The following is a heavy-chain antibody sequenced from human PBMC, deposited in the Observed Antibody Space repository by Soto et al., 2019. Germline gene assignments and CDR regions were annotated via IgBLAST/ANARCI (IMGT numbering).Heavy chain of an antibody. V-gene: IGHV3-33*01. CDR1: GFIFSAYG. D-gene: IGHD2-21*01. CDR3: ARCKQKVIHCAMDV. CDR2: INYDGSSK. J-gene: IGHJ6*02. Sequence: QVHLAQSGGGAVQPGRSLRVSCSTSGFIFSAYGMHWVRQAPGKGLEWVAFINYDGSSKFYGDSVKGRFTISRDNSKNMLYLQLNSLRGEDTAIYYCARCKQKVIHCAMDVWGQGATVTVTS.